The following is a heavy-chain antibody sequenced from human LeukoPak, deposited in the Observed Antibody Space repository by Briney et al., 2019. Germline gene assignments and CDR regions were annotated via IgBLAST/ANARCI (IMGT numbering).Heavy chain of an antibody. CDR2: IWYDGTLK. Sequence: GGSLRLSCAASGFTFRDYGKFWVRQAPGKGLEWVASIWYDGTLKYYGDSVKGRFTISRDNGKKTLYLQMNSLRAEDTAVYYCVRELYGSGNVYYFDHWGQGTLVTVSS. V-gene: IGHV3-33*01. CDR3: VRELYGSGNVYYFDH. CDR1: GFTFRDYG. D-gene: IGHD6-19*01. J-gene: IGHJ4*02.